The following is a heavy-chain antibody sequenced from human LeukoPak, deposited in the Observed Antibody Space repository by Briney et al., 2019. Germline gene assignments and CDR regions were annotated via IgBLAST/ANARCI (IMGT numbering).Heavy chain of an antibody. Sequence: SVKVSCKASGGTFSSYAIGWVRQAPGQGLEWMGGIIPIFGTANYAQKFQGRVTITADESTSTAYMELSSLRSEDTAVYYCARAPTYYYDSSGYYIWGQGTLVTVSS. CDR3: ARAPTYYYDSSGYYI. D-gene: IGHD3-22*01. V-gene: IGHV1-69*13. J-gene: IGHJ4*02. CDR1: GGTFSSYA. CDR2: IIPIFGTA.